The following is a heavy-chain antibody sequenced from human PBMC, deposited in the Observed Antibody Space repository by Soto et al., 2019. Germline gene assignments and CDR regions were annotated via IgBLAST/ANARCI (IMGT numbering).Heavy chain of an antibody. Sequence: QVQLVESGGGVVQPGRSLRLSCAASGFTFSSYGMHWVRQAPGKGLEWVAVISYDGSNKYYADSVKGRFTISRDNSKNTLYLQMNSLRAEDTAVYYCAAGGYYGSGSSAVDYYCGMDVWGQGTTVTVSS. D-gene: IGHD3-10*01. J-gene: IGHJ6*02. CDR3: AAGGYYGSGSSAVDYYCGMDV. CDR1: GFTFSSYG. CDR2: ISYDGSNK. V-gene: IGHV3-30*03.